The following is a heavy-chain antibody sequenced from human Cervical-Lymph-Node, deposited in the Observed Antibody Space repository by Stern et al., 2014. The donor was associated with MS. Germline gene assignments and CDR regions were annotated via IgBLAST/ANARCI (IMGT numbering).Heavy chain of an antibody. V-gene: IGHV1-69*01. CDR2: IIPIFGTA. J-gene: IGHJ6*02. D-gene: IGHD2-15*01. Sequence: QVQLVESGAEVKKPGSSVKVSCKASGVTFGTYAISWVRQAPGQGLEWMGGIIPIFGTANYAQKFQGRVTIIADESTSTVYMELSSLRSEDAAVYYCARKLCSGGSCYFYGMDVWGQGTTVTVSS. CDR1: GVTFGTYA. CDR3: ARKLCSGGSCYFYGMDV.